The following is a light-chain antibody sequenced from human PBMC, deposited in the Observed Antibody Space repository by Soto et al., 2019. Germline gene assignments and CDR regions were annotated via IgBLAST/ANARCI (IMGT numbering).Light chain of an antibody. J-gene: IGKJ5*01. Sequence: EVVMTQSPATLPVSPGGRVTLSCRASQSVGNNLAWYQQKPGQAPRLLIHGASNRATGIPVRFSGAGSGTEFTLTISSLQSEDFGVYYCQQYNKWPQTFGQGTRLEIK. CDR1: QSVGNN. CDR2: GAS. V-gene: IGKV3-15*01. CDR3: QQYNKWPQT.